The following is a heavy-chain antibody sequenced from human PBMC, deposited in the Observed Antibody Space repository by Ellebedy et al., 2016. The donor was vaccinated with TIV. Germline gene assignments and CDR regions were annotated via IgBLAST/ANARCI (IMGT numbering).Heavy chain of an antibody. CDR2: IIPIFGTA. CDR1: GGTFSSYA. CDR3: ARSPKSGYDYLTRWFDY. Sequence: AASVKVSCKASGGTFSSYAISWVRQAPGQGLEWMGGIIPIFGTANYAQKFQSRVTITADESTSTAYMELSSLRSEDTAVYYCARSPKSGYDYLTRWFDYWGQGTLVTVSS. V-gene: IGHV1-69*13. D-gene: IGHD5-12*01. J-gene: IGHJ4*02.